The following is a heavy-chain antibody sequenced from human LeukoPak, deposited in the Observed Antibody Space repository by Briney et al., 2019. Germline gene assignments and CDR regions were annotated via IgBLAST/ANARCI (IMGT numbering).Heavy chain of an antibody. V-gene: IGHV1-3*01. CDR1: GYTFTSYA. Sequence: GASVKVSCKASGYTFTSYAIHWVRQAPGQRLEWMGLINAANGNTRYSQTFQDRVTITRDTSASTAYMELSSLRSEDTAVYYCARAYDSGYNYWGQGTLVTVSS. CDR2: INAANGNT. CDR3: ARAYDSGYNY. J-gene: IGHJ4*02. D-gene: IGHD5-12*01.